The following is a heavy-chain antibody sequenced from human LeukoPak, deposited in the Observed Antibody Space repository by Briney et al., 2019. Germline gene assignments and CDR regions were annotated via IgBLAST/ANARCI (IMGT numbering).Heavy chain of an antibody. CDR1: GYTFTGYY. Sequence: ASVKVSCKASGYTFTGYYMHWVRRAPGQGLEWMGWINPNSGGTNYAQKFQGRVTMTRGTSISTAYMELSRLRSDDTAVYYCARGSSWTEEYYYCYMDVWGKGTTVTVSS. CDR3: ARGSSWTEEYYYCYMDV. D-gene: IGHD6-13*01. CDR2: INPNSGGT. J-gene: IGHJ6*03. V-gene: IGHV1-2*02.